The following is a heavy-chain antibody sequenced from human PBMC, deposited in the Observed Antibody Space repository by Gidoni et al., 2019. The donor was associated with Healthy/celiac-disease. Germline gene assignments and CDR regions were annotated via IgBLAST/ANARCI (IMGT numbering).Heavy chain of an antibody. CDR1: GYTFTSYA. Sequence: QVPLVQSGAEVKKPGASVKVSCKASGYTFTSYAMHWVRQAPGQRLEWMGWINAGNGNTKYSQKFQGRVTITRDTSASTAYMELSSLRSEDTAVYDCARGTSHSDYYYYYGMDVWGQGTTVTVSS. CDR3: ARGTSHSDYYYYYGMDV. D-gene: IGHD2-2*01. V-gene: IGHV1-3*01. CDR2: INAGNGNT. J-gene: IGHJ6*02.